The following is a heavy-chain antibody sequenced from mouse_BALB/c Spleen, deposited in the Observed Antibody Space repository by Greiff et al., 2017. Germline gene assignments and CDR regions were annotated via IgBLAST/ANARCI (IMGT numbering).Heavy chain of an antibody. CDR1: GYTFTDYN. CDR3: AMGGSSGYEDYAMDY. CDR2: INPNNGGT. J-gene: IGHJ4*01. V-gene: IGHV1-18*01. Sequence: VQLKQSGPELVKPGASVKIPCKASGYTFTDYNMYWVKQSHGKSLEWIGDINPNNGGTIYNQKFKGKATLTVDKSSSTAYMELRSLTSEDTAVYYCAMGGSSGYEDYAMDYWGQGTSVTVAS. D-gene: IGHD3-1*01.